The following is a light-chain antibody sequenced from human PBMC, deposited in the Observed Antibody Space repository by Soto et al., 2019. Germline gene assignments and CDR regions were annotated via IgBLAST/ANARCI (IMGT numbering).Light chain of an antibody. CDR2: GAS. CDR3: QQYNNWPPWT. J-gene: IGKJ1*01. CDR1: QSVSSN. V-gene: IGKV3-15*01. Sequence: EIVMTQSPATLSVSPGERATLSCRASQSVSSNLAWYQQKPGHAPRLLIYGASTRAAGIPARFSGSGSGTEFTLTISSLQAEDFACYYCQQYNNWPPWTFGQGTKVEIK.